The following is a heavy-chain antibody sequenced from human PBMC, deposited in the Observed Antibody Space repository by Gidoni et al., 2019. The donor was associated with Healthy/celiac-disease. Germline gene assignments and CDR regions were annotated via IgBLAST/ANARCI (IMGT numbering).Heavy chain of an antibody. Sequence: VKKPGSSVKVSCKASGGTFSSYAISWVRQAPGQGLEWMGRIIPILGIANYAQKFQGRVTITADKSTSTAYMELSSLRSEDTAVYYCARDREWLDTSESYSHYYYYYGMDVWGQGTTVTVSS. V-gene: IGHV1-69*04. J-gene: IGHJ6*02. CDR1: GGTFSSYA. CDR2: IIPILGIA. D-gene: IGHD5-18*01. CDR3: ARDREWLDTSESYSHYYYYYGMDV.